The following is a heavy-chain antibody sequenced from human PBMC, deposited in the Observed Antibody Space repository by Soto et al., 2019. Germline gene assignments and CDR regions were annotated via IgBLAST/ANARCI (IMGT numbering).Heavy chain of an antibody. D-gene: IGHD3-3*01. V-gene: IGHV4-39*01. CDR2: IYYSGST. Sequence: SETLSLTCTVSGGSISSSSYYWGWIRQPPGKGLEWIGSIYYSGSTYYNPSLKSRVTISVDTSKNQFSLKLSSVTAADTAVYYCARHTYYDFWSGYYTGYYYVMDAWGQGTTVTVS. J-gene: IGHJ6*02. CDR3: ARHTYYDFWSGYYTGYYYVMDA. CDR1: GGSISSSSYY.